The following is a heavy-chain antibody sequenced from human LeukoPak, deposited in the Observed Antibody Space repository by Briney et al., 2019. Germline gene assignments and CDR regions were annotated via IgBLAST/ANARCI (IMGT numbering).Heavy chain of an antibody. D-gene: IGHD5-18*01. J-gene: IGHJ4*02. CDR1: GYTFTSYD. CDR2: MNPNSGNT. V-gene: IGHV1-8*03. Sequence: ASVKVSCKASGYTFTSYDINWVRQATGQGLEWTGWMNPNSGNTGYAQKFQGRVTITRNTSISTAYMELSSLRSEDTAVYYCARGGRYSYGLFDYWGQGTLVTVSS. CDR3: ARGGRYSYGLFDY.